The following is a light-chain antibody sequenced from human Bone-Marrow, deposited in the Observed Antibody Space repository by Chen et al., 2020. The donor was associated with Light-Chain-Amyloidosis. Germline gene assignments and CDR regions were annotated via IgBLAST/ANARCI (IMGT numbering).Light chain of an antibody. CDR1: DLPTKY. CDR3: QSAVSRGTYEVI. CDR2: RDP. V-gene: IGLV3-25*03. Sequence: SYELTQPPSVSVSPGQTARITCSGDDLPTKYAYWYHQKPGQAPVLVIHRDPERPSGISERFSGAIAGRTATLPISGVQAEDAADYHCQSAVSRGTYEVIFGGGTKLTVL. J-gene: IGLJ2*01.